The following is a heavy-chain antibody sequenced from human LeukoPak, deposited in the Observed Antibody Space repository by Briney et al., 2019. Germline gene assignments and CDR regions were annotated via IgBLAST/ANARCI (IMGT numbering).Heavy chain of an antibody. CDR3: ARVRSYYGSGSFWFDP. CDR2: IIPILGIA. CDR1: GGTFSSYA. D-gene: IGHD3-10*01. J-gene: IGHJ5*02. V-gene: IGHV1-69*04. Sequence: ASVKVSCKASGGTFSSYAISWVRQAPGQGLEWMGRIIPILGIANYAQKFQGRVTITADKSTSTAYMELSSLRSEDTAVYYCARVRSYYGSGSFWFDPWGQGTLVTVSS.